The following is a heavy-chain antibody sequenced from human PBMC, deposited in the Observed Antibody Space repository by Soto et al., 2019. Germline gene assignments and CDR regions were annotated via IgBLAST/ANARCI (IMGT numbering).Heavy chain of an antibody. Sequence: SETLSLTCAVSGDSVSSGNYYWNWIRQRPGEGLEWIGYIFSSGSTYYNPSLESRLTISMDTSKNQFSLKLSSVTAADTAVYYCARGFPDIVATIGLGHWYFDLWGRGTLVTVSS. CDR1: GDSVSSGNYY. D-gene: IGHD5-12*01. V-gene: IGHV4-30-4*01. CDR3: ARGFPDIVATIGLGHWYFDL. J-gene: IGHJ2*01. CDR2: IFSSGST.